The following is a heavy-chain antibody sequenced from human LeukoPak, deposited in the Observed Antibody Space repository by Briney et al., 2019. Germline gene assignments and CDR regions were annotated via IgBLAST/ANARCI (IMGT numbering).Heavy chain of an antibody. J-gene: IGHJ4*02. V-gene: IGHV3-23*01. CDR1: GFTFSSCA. Sequence: GGSLRLSCAASGFTFSSCAMNWVRQAPGRGLEWVSAIRGSGDNTYYADSVRGRFTISRDNSKSTLYLQMNSLRAEDTAIYYCARGSWGSYFDYWGQGTLVTVSS. CDR2: IRGSGDNT. D-gene: IGHD3-10*01. CDR3: ARGSWGSYFDY.